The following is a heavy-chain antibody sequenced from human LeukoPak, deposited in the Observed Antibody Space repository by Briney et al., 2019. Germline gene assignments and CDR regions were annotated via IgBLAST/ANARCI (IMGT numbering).Heavy chain of an antibody. CDR1: GGSFSGYY. CDR2: NNHSGSS. J-gene: IGHJ4*02. CDR3: ARVFLGYCSSTSCYNRWYFDY. D-gene: IGHD2-2*02. V-gene: IGHV4-34*01. Sequence: SETLSLTCGVYGGSFSGYYWSWIRQPPWKGLEWIGENNHSGSSNYNLSLKSRVTISVDTSKNRFSLKLSSVTGADTAVYYCARVFLGYCSSTSCYNRWYFDYWGQGTLVTVSS.